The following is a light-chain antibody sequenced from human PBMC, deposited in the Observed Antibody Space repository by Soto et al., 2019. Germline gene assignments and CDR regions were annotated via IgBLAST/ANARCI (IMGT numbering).Light chain of an antibody. CDR3: AAWDDSLTAVL. V-gene: IGLV3-21*02. J-gene: IGLJ3*02. Sequence: SYELTQPPSLSVAPGQTARMTCGGNNIGIKAVHWCQQRPGQAPVLVVHDDGDRPSGIPDRFSGSNSGNTATLTITRVEAGDEADYYCAAWDDSLTAVLFGGGTKLTVL. CDR1: NIGIKA. CDR2: DDG.